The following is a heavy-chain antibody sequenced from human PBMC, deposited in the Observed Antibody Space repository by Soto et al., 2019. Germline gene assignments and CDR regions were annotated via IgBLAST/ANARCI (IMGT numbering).Heavy chain of an antibody. Sequence: QVQLVESGGGVVQPGRSLRLSCAASGFTFSSYAMHWVRQAPGKGLEWVAVISYDGSNKYYADSVKGRFTISRDNSKNTLYLQMHSLRAEDTAVYYCARGYCSGGSCYYYGMDVWGQGTTVTVSS. D-gene: IGHD2-15*01. CDR3: ARGYCSGGSCYYYGMDV. CDR2: ISYDGSNK. V-gene: IGHV3-30-3*01. J-gene: IGHJ6*02. CDR1: GFTFSSYA.